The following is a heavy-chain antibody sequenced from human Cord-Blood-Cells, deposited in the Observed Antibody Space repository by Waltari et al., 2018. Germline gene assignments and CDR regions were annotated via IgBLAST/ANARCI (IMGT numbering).Heavy chain of an antibody. CDR3: AHRRAYCGGDCYSSYFDY. V-gene: IGHV2-5*01. J-gene: IGHJ4*02. Sequence: QITLKESGPTLVKPTQTLTLTCTFSGFSLSTSGVGVGWIRPPPGKALEWLALIYWNDDKRYSPSLKSRLTITKDTSKNQVVLTMTNMDPVDTATYYCAHRRAYCGGDCYSSYFDYWGQGTLVTVSS. D-gene: IGHD2-21*01. CDR2: IYWNDDK. CDR1: GFSLSTSGVG.